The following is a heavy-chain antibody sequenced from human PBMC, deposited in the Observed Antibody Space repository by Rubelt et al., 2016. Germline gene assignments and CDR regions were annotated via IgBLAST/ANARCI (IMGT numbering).Heavy chain of an antibody. V-gene: IGHV1-2*06. CDR1: GYTFTGYY. CDR2: LNPNSGDT. J-gene: IGHJ4*02. Sequence: QVQLVQSGAEVKKPGASVKVSCKTSGYTFTGYYMHWVRQAPGQGLEWMGRLNPNSGDTTYAQKVQGRVTMTRNTPVSTAYREVSSVRSEDTAMYYCAGGDYYGSGDWGQGTLVTVSS. CDR3: AGGDYYGSGD. D-gene: IGHD3-10*01.